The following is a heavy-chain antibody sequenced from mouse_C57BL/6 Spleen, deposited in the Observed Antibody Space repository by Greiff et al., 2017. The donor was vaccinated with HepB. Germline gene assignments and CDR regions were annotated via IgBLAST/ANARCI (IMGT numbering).Heavy chain of an antibody. CDR1: GYTFTDYN. CDR3: ERRYYGSSSWFAY. CDR2: INPNNGGT. V-gene: IGHV1-18*01. D-gene: IGHD1-1*01. Sequence: EVQLQQSGPELVKPGASVKIPCKASGYTFTDYNMDWVKQSHGKSLEWIGDINPNNGGTIYNQKFKGKATLTVDKSSSTAYMELRSLTSEDTAVYYCERRYYGSSSWFAYWGQGTLVTVSA. J-gene: IGHJ3*01.